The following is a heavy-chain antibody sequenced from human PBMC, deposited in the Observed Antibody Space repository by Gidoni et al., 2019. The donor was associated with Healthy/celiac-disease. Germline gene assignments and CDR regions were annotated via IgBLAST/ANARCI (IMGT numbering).Heavy chain of an antibody. CDR2: INWNGGST. V-gene: IGHV3-20*04. CDR3: ARGGCSSTSCDNIDY. Sequence: EVQLVESGGGVVRPGGSLRLSCAASGFPFDYYGMSWVRQAPGKGLEWVSGINWNGGSTGYADSVKGRFTISRDNAKNSLYLQMNSLRAEDTALYYCARGGCSSTSCDNIDYWGQGTLVTVSS. D-gene: IGHD2-2*02. CDR1: GFPFDYYG. J-gene: IGHJ4*02.